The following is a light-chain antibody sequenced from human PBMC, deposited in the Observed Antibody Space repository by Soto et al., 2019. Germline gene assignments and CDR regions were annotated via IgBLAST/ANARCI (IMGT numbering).Light chain of an antibody. CDR1: QSISGTF. CDR2: GAS. CDR3: QQYYSSWT. V-gene: IGKV3-20*01. J-gene: IGKJ1*01. Sequence: EIVLTQSPGTLSLSPGERATLSCRASQSISGTFLAWYQHKPGQAPRVLIYGASRRATGIPDRFSGSGSGTDFTLTISRLEPEDCALYYCQQYYSSWTFGQGTKVE.